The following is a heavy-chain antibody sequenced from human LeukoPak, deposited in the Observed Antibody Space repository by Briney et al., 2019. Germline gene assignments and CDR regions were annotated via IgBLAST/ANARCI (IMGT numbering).Heavy chain of an antibody. CDR3: ARDGGGGYNTRLSAWFDP. J-gene: IGHJ5*02. D-gene: IGHD5-24*01. V-gene: IGHV3-21*01. Sequence: GGSLRLSCAASGFTFSSYSMNWVRQAPGKGLEWVSSISSSSSYIYYADSVKGRFTISRDNAKNSLYLQMNSLRAEDTAVYYCARDGGGGYNTRLSAWFDPWGQGTLVTVSS. CDR2: ISSSSSYI. CDR1: GFTFSSYS.